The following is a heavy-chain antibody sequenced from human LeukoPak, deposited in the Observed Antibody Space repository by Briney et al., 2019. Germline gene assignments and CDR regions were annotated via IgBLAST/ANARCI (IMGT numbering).Heavy chain of an antibody. D-gene: IGHD3-3*01. CDR2: ISYDGSNK. CDR1: GFTFSSYG. Sequence: PGESLRLSCAASGFTFSSYGMHWVRQAPGKGLEWVAVISYDGSNKYYADSVKGRFTISRDNSKNTLYLQMNSLRAEDTAVYYCAKDPLSYYDSEYYFDYWGQGTLVTVSS. V-gene: IGHV3-30*18. J-gene: IGHJ4*02. CDR3: AKDPLSYYDSEYYFDY.